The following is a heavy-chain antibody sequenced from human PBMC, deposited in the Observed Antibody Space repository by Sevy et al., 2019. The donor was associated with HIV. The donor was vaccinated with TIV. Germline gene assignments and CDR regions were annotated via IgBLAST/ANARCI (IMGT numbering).Heavy chain of an antibody. CDR2: IKSKNDGGTT. J-gene: IGHJ6*02. V-gene: IGHV3-15*01. CDR3: TTEACDDETYYYHYYGMDV. Sequence: GGSLRLSCTASEFTFTNAWMSWVRQAPGKGLEWVGRIKSKNDGGTTDYAAPGKGRFAISRDDSKNTLYLQTNSLKTEDTCKYYRTTEACDDETYYYHYYGMDVWGQGTTVTVSS. CDR1: EFTFTNAW. D-gene: IGHD3-3*01.